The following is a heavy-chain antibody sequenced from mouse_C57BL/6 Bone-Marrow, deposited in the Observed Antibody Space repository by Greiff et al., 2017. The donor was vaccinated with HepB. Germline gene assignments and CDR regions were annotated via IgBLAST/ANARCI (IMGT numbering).Heavy chain of an antibody. Sequence: QVHVKQSGAELARPGASVKLSCKASGYTFTSYGISWVKQRTGQGLEWIGEIYPRSGNTYYNEKFKGKATLTADKSSSTAYMELRSLTSEDSAVYFCARGTYYSNLFDYWGQGTTLTVSS. CDR3: ARGTYYSNLFDY. V-gene: IGHV1-81*01. CDR1: GYTFTSYG. J-gene: IGHJ2*01. D-gene: IGHD2-5*01. CDR2: IYPRSGNT.